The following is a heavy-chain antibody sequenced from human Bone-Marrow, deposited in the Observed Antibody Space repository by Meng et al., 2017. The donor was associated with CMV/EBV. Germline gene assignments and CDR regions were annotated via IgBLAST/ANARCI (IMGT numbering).Heavy chain of an antibody. CDR1: GFTFSLYP. J-gene: IGHJ4*02. D-gene: IGHD1-7*01. Sequence: GGSLRLSCAASGFTFSLYPMHWVRQAPGKGLEWVTIVSADGVTKYYAGSVEGRFTISRDTSRSTLYLQMDSLRHEDTAIYYCARDDFGTIDWWGQGTLVTASS. CDR2: VSADGVTK. CDR3: ARDDFGTIDW. V-gene: IGHV3-30*01.